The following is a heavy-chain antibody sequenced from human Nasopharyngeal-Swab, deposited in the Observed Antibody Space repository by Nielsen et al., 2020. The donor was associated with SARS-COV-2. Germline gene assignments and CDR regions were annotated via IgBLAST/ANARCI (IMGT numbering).Heavy chain of an antibody. V-gene: IGHV4-39*07. D-gene: IGHD3-10*01. CDR1: GGSISSSSYY. Sequence: SETLSLTCTVSGGSISSSSYYWGWIRQPPGKGLEWIGSIYYSGSTNYNPSLKSRVTISVDKSKNQFSLKLSSVTAADTAVYYCARVGYYGSGSYSVFDCWSQGTLVTVSS. CDR3: ARVGYYGSGSYSVFDC. CDR2: IYYSGST. J-gene: IGHJ4*02.